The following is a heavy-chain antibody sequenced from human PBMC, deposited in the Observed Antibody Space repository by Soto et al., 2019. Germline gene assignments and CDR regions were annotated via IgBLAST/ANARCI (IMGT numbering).Heavy chain of an antibody. J-gene: IGHJ4*02. D-gene: IGHD6-13*01. CDR2: IIPIFGTT. V-gene: IGHV1-69*12. Sequence: QVQLVQSGAEVKKPGSSVKVSCKASGGTFSNYAISWVRHAPGQVLEWMGGIIPIFGTTNYAQRFQGSVTITADESTSTAYMELSSLRSEDTAVYYCARVSSSWYKDYFDYWGQGTLVTVSS. CDR3: ARVSSSWYKDYFDY. CDR1: GGTFSNYA.